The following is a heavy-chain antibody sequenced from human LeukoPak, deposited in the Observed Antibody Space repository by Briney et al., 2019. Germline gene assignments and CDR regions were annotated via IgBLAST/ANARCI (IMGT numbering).Heavy chain of an antibody. CDR2: IRYDGSNK. D-gene: IGHD2-8*01. V-gene: IGHV3-30*02. J-gene: IGHJ4*02. CDR3: AKDQGPMVYAISQPIDY. CDR1: GFTFSSYG. Sequence: PGGSLRLSCAASGFTFSSYGMHWVRQAPGKGLEWVAFIRYDGSNKYYADSVKGRFTISRDNSKNTLYLQMNSLRAEDTAVYYCAKDQGPMVYAISQPIDYWGQGTLVTVSS.